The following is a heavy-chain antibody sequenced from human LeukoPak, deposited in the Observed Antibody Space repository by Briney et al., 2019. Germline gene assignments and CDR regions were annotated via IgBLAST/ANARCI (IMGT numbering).Heavy chain of an antibody. CDR1: GFTFNSYW. CDR3: APGGGDI. D-gene: IGHD1-1*01. V-gene: IGHV3-7*01. J-gene: IGHJ3*02. CDR2: IKHDGTEK. Sequence: GGSLTLSCAASGFTFNSYWMSWVRQAPGKGLEWVANIKHDGTEKYYVDSVKGRFTISRENAKNSLYLQMNSLRAEDTALYYCAPGGGDIWGQGTMVTVFS.